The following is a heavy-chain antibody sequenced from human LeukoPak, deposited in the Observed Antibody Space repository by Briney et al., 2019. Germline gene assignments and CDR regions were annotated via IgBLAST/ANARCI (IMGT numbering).Heavy chain of an antibody. CDR3: ARGHGSGSTYYFDY. V-gene: IGHV1-2*02. Sequence: ASVKVSCKASGYTFTGQYMHWVRQAPGQGREGMGWINPNSGGANSAQKFQGRVTMTRDTSISTAYMELSGLTSDDTAVYYCARGHGSGSTYYFDYWGQGTLVTVSS. CDR1: GYTFTGQY. D-gene: IGHD3-10*01. CDR2: INPNSGGA. J-gene: IGHJ4*02.